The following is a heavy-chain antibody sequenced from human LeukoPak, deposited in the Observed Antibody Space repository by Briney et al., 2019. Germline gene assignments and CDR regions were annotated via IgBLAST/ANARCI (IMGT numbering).Heavy chain of an antibody. J-gene: IGHJ4*02. V-gene: IGHV3-33*01. Sequence: PGRSLRLSCAASGFTFSTYGMHWVRQAPGKGLEWVAVIWYDGGIKYYADSVEGRFTISRDNSKDTLFLQMNNLRAEDTAIYYCARAVGPYYYTGEGTPVTVSS. CDR1: GFTFSTYG. CDR2: IWYDGGIK. CDR3: ARAVGPYYY. D-gene: IGHD2-21*01.